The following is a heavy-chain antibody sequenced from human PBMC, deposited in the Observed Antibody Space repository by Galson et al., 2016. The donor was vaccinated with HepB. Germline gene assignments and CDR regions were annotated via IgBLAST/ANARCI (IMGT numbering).Heavy chain of an antibody. CDR2: ISSDGNNK. CDR1: GFTFTTYS. CDR3: ARDRGYCSGGSCYWVSDYHYYYHMDV. V-gene: IGHV3-30-3*01. D-gene: IGHD2-15*01. J-gene: IGHJ6*04. Sequence: SLRLSCAASGFTFTTYSVHWVRQAPGKGLEWVAVISSDGNNKYYADSVKGRFTVSRDSSRNTLYLQMSRLRPDDTAVYYCARDRGYCSGGSCYWVSDYHYYYHMDVWGKGTTVTVSS.